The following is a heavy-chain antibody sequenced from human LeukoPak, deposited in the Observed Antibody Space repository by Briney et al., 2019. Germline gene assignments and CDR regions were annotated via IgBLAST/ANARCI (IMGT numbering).Heavy chain of an antibody. CDR2: IIPIFGTA. V-gene: IGHV1-69*05. Sequence: VASVKVSCKASGGTFSSYAISWVRQAPGQGLEWMGRIIPIFGTANYAQKFQGRVTITTDESTSTAYMELSSLRSEDTAVYYCAREPYGSGSQPVDYWGQGTLVTVSS. CDR1: GGTFSSYA. CDR3: AREPYGSGSQPVDY. J-gene: IGHJ4*02. D-gene: IGHD3-10*01.